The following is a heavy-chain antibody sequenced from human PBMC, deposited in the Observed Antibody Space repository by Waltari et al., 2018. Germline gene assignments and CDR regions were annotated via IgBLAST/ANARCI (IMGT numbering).Heavy chain of an antibody. J-gene: IGHJ3*02. V-gene: IGHV4-4*07. CDR3: ARDFELTGTTTPGI. D-gene: IGHD1-7*01. CDR2: IYTSGSP. Sequence: QVQLQESGPGLVKPSETLSLTCTVSGGSISSYYWSWIRQPAGKGLEWIGRIYTSGSPNSNPSLKSRFTMSVDTSKNQFSLKLSSVTAADTAVYYCARDFELTGTTTPGIWGQGTMVTVSS. CDR1: GGSISSYY.